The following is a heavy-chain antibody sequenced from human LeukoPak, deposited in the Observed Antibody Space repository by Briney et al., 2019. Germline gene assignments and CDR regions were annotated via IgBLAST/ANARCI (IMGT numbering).Heavy chain of an antibody. J-gene: IGHJ4*02. Sequence: GASVKVSCKASGYTLDKFGMSWVRQAPGQGLEWLGWINTYNGNTKLGEKFQGRVTMTTDTSTSTVYMELTSLRTDDTAVYFCARAPPHHQSRFDSFGQGTLINGSS. CDR1: GYTLDKFG. D-gene: IGHD1-14*01. CDR3: ARAPPHHQSRFDS. CDR2: INTYNGNT. V-gene: IGHV1-18*01.